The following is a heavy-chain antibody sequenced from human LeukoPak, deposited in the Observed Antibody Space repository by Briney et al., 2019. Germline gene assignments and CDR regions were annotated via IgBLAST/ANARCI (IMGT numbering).Heavy chain of an antibody. J-gene: IGHJ6*03. CDR2: ISGSGGST. V-gene: IGHV3-23*01. CDR1: GFTFSSYA. CDR3: ARAGYYDFWSGYYMSYYYYYMDV. D-gene: IGHD3-3*01. Sequence: GGSLRLSCAASGFTFSSYAMSWVRQAPGKGLEWVSAISGSGGSTYYADSVKGRFTISRDNSKNAPYLQMNSLRAEDTAVYYCARAGYYDFWSGYYMSYYYYYMDVWGKGTTVTVSS.